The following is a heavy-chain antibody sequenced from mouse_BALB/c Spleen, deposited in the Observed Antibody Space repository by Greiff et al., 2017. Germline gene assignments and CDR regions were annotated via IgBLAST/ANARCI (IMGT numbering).Heavy chain of an antibody. CDR1: GFTFSSFG. Sequence: EVQVVESGGGLVQPGGSRKLSCAASGFTFSSFGMHWVRQAPEKGLEWVAYISSGSSTIYYADTVKGRFTISRDNPKNTLFLQMTSLRSEDTAMYYCARSGGYYPWFAYWGQGTLVTVSA. D-gene: IGHD2-3*01. V-gene: IGHV5-17*02. J-gene: IGHJ3*01. CDR2: ISSGSSTI. CDR3: ARSGGYYPWFAY.